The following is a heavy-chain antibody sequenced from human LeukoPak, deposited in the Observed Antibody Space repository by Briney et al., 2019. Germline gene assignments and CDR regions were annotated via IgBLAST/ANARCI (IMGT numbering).Heavy chain of an antibody. Sequence: SETLSLTCTASGGSMSSYYWSWIRQPAGEGLEWIGRFYTSGSTNYNPSLKSRVTMSVDTSKNQFSLKLNSVTAADTAIYYCARGHSGYDDYWGQGTLVTVSS. CDR1: GGSMSSYY. V-gene: IGHV4-4*07. CDR2: FYTSGST. CDR3: ARGHSGYDDY. D-gene: IGHD5-12*01. J-gene: IGHJ4*02.